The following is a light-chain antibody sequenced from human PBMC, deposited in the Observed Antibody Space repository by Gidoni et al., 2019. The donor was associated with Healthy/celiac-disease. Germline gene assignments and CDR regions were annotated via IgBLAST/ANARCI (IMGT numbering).Light chain of an antibody. CDR2: LGS. CDR3: MQALQTPPT. V-gene: IGKV2-28*01. J-gene: IGKJ1*01. CDR1: QSLLHSNGYNY. Sequence: LPQSLTSLPVTPGAAAPITCRSSQSLLHSNGYNYLDWYLQKPGQSPQLLIYLGSNRASGVPDRFSGSGSGTDFTLKISRVEAEDVGVYYCMQALQTPPTFGQGTKVKSN.